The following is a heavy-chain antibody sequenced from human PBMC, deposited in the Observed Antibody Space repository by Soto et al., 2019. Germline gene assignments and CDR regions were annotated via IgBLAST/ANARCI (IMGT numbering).Heavy chain of an antibody. CDR3: ARTNYYYGMDV. V-gene: IGHV1-3*01. CDR1: GYTFTSHA. J-gene: IGHJ6*02. Sequence: ASVKVSCKASGYTFTSHAMHWVRQAPGQRLEWMGWINAGNGNTKYAQKLQGRVTMTTDTSTSTAYMELRSLRSDDTAVYYCARTNYYYGMDVWGQGTTVTVSS. CDR2: INAGNGNT.